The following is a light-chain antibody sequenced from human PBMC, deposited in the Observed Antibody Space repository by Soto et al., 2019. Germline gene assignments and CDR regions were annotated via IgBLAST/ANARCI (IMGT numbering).Light chain of an antibody. Sequence: IQMSPSPPTMSLSVGYRPTMNCXXSQSIRSWLAWYQQKPGKAPKLLIYDASSLESGVPSRFSGRRSGTEFTLTISSLQPDDFGTYYCQQYESYSPLTFGGGTKVDIK. CDR1: QSIRSW. CDR3: QQYESYSPLT. CDR2: DAS. V-gene: IGKV1-5*01. J-gene: IGKJ4*01.